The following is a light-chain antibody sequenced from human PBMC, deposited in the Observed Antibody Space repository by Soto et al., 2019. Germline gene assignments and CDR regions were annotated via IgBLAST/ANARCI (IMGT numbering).Light chain of an antibody. J-gene: IGLJ1*01. V-gene: IGLV2-14*01. Sequence: QSALTQPASVSGSPGQSITISCTGTSSDVGAYNYVSWYQQHPGKAPKLMIYAVSNRPSGVSNRFSGSKSGNTASLTISGLQAEDEADYYCSSYTRSSAPYVFGTGTKVTDL. CDR1: SSDVGAYNY. CDR3: SSYTRSSAPYV. CDR2: AVS.